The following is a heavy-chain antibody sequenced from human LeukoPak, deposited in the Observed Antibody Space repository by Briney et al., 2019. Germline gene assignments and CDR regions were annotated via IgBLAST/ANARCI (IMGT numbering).Heavy chain of an antibody. CDR3: ARHGNWDPFDY. Sequence: SETLSLTCTVSGDSINSSDYYWAWIRQPPGEGLEWIGTIYYSGSTYYKSSLKSRLTISVDSSKNQFSLKMISVTAADTGVYYCARHGNWDPFDYWGQGALVTGSS. CDR2: IYYSGST. J-gene: IGHJ4*02. CDR1: GDSINSSDYY. D-gene: IGHD7-27*01. V-gene: IGHV4-39*01.